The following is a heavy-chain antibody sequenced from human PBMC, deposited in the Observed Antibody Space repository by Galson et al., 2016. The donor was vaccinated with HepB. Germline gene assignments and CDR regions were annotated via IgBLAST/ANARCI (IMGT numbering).Heavy chain of an antibody. V-gene: IGHV3-30*03. J-gene: IGHJ4*02. Sequence: SLRLSCAASGFIFSTYDMHWVRQAPGKGLEWVAVISYDGSNEYYADSVTGRFTISRDNSKNTLYLQMNSLRAEDTAIYYCASPLSYWGQGTLVTVSS. CDR2: ISYDGSNE. CDR1: GFIFSTYD. CDR3: ASPLSY.